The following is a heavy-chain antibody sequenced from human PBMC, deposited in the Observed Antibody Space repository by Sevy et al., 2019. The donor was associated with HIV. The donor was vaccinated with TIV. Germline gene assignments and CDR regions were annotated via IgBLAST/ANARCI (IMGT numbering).Heavy chain of an antibody. CDR3: TPQWF. CDR1: GFTFSNTW. J-gene: IGHJ4*02. D-gene: IGHD3-22*01. V-gene: IGHV3-15*01. Sequence: GGSLRLSCAGSGFTFSNTWMSWVRQAPGKGLEWIGRIKSKTDGGTTDYAAPMTGRFSISRDDSKNTLFLQMNSLKTEDTAVYYCTPQWFWGQGTLVTVSS. CDR2: IKSKTDGGTT.